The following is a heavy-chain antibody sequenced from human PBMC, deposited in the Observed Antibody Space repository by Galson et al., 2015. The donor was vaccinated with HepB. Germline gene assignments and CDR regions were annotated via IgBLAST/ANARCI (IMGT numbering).Heavy chain of an antibody. V-gene: IGHV3-21*01. Sequence: SLRLSCAASGFTFSSYSMNWVRQAPGKGLEWVSSISSSSSYIYYADSVKGRFTISRDNAKNSLYLQMNSLRAEDTAVYYCAREGLVWHSSSWYFTPNDYWGQGTLVTVSS. CDR1: GFTFSSYS. J-gene: IGHJ4*02. CDR3: AREGLVWHSSSWYFTPNDY. D-gene: IGHD6-13*01. CDR2: ISSSSSYI.